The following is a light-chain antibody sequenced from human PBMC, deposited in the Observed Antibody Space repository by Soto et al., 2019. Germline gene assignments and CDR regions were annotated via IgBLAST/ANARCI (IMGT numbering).Light chain of an antibody. V-gene: IGKV3-20*01. Sequence: EIVLTQSPGTLSLSPGERATLSCRASQSVSSSYLAWYQQKPGQAPRLLIYGASSRATGIPDRFSGSGSGTDFTLTISRLEPEDFAVYYCPQYGSLPLTFGGGTKVDIK. J-gene: IGKJ4*01. CDR3: PQYGSLPLT. CDR2: GAS. CDR1: QSVSSSY.